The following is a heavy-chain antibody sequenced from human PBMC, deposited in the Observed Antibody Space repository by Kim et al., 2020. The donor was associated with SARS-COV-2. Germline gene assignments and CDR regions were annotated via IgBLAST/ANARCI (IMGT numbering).Heavy chain of an antibody. CDR1: GFTFSSYE. V-gene: IGHV3-48*03. CDR2: ISSSGSTI. D-gene: IGHD3-9*01. Sequence: GGSLRLSCAASGFTFSSYEMNWVRQAPGKGLEWVSYISSSGSTIYYADSVKGRFTISRDNAKNSLYLQMNSLRAEDTAVYYCARDFGAPDILTGYYNAGMDVWGQGTTVTVSS. J-gene: IGHJ6*02. CDR3: ARDFGAPDILTGYYNAGMDV.